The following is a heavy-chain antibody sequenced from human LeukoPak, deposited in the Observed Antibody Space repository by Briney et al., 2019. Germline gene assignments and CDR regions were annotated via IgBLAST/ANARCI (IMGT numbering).Heavy chain of an antibody. J-gene: IGHJ4*01. D-gene: IGHD3-10*01. CDR2: ISGTGGNT. CDR1: GFTFSNYG. V-gene: IGHV3-23*01. CDR3: TKLARAPRDFDY. Sequence: GGSLRLSCTTSGFTFSNYGMSWVRQAPGKGLEWVSAISGTGGNTYYADSVKGRFTISRDNAKNSLYLQMNSLKIEDTAVYYCTKLARAPRDFDYWGQGTLVTVSS.